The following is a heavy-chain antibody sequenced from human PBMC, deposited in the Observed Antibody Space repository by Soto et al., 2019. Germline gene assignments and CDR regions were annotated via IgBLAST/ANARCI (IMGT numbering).Heavy chain of an antibody. CDR2: IYPGDSDT. J-gene: IGHJ6*02. CDR1: GDSFTSYW. D-gene: IGHD4-4*01. CDR3: ARHNYLWKDYYYYGMDV. Sequence: PGESLKISCKGSGDSFTSYWIGWVRQMPGKGLEWMGIIYPGDSDTRYSPSFQGQVTISADKSISTAYLQWSSLKASDTAMYYCARHNYLWKDYYYYGMDVWGQGTTVTVSS. V-gene: IGHV5-51*01.